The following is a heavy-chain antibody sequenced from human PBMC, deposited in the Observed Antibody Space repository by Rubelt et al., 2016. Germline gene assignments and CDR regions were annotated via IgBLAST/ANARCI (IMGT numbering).Heavy chain of an antibody. CDR3: ARGGNWKFDC. J-gene: IGHJ4*02. D-gene: IGHD1-1*01. Sequence: QVQLQESGPGLVKPSGTLSLTCAVSGGSISSDDKWTWVRQPPGKELEWIGEIDRSGNTNYNPSLKSRVTTPVDKAKNQCSLDMSSVTAADTAVYYGARGGNWKFDCWGQGTLVTVSS. V-gene: IGHV4-4*02. CDR1: GGSISSDDK. CDR2: IDRSGNT.